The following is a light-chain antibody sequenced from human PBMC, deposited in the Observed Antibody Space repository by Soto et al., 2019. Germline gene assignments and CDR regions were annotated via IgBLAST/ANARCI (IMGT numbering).Light chain of an antibody. Sequence: IVLTQSPATLSLSPGERATLSCRASQSVGSYLAWYQQKPGQAPRLLIYDASNRATGIPARFSGSGSGTDFTLTISSLEPEDFAVYYCQQRSNWPPAVGPGTKVDIK. CDR2: DAS. CDR3: QQRSNWPPA. CDR1: QSVGSY. V-gene: IGKV3-11*01. J-gene: IGKJ3*01.